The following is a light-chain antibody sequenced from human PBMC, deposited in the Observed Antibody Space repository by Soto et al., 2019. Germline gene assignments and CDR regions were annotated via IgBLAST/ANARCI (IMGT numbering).Light chain of an antibody. CDR2: DVS. CDR3: QQYDSYRT. J-gene: IGKJ1*01. CDR1: QNISTW. Sequence: IPLTQSPSSLSASVGDRVTITCRPSQNISTWLAWYQQKSGKAPKLLIYDVSNLESGVPSRFSGSGSGTEFSLTIRGLQPDDFATYYCQQYDSYRTFGQGTKVDIK. V-gene: IGKV1-5*01.